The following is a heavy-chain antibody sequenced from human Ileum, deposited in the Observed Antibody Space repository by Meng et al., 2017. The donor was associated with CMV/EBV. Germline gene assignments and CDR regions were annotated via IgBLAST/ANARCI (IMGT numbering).Heavy chain of an antibody. V-gene: IGHV3-23*01. Sequence: SGGVSRQPGGYLTLPCAALGFSFSDFARNWVRQAPGKGLEFVARISDSGHMTEYLDSVKGRFTISRDNSKNTVSLEMNSLRVEDTALYYCAKDLSVRSEFDSWGQGTLVTVSS. CDR3: AKDLSVRSEFDS. J-gene: IGHJ4*02. CDR1: GFSFSDFA. D-gene: IGHD2/OR15-2a*01. CDR2: ISDSGHMT.